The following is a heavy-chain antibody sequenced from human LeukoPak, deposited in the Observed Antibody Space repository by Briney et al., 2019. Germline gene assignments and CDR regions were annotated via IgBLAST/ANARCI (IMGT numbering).Heavy chain of an antibody. CDR3: AKESGRHYYYYMDV. J-gene: IGHJ6*03. CDR1: GFTFSSYE. Sequence: GGSLRLSCAASGFTFSSYEMNWVRQAPGKGLEWVSYISSSGSTIYYADSVKGRFTISRDNAKNSLYLQMNSLRAEGTAVYYCAKESGRHYYYYMDVWGKGTTVTISS. V-gene: IGHV3-48*03. CDR2: ISSSGSTI. D-gene: IGHD1-26*01.